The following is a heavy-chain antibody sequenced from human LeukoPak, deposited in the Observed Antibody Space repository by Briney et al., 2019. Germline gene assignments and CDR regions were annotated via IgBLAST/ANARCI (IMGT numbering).Heavy chain of an antibody. CDR1: GGSISSGGYY. CDR3: ARHPAVYDSSGYYYGVCYYYYGMDV. CDR2: IYYSGST. Sequence: PSETLSLTCTVSGGSISSGGYYWSWIRQHPGKGLEWIGYIYYSGSTYYNPSLKSRVTISVDTSKNQFSLKLSSVTAADTAVYYCARHPAVYDSSGYYYGVCYYYYGMDVWGQGTTVTVSS. J-gene: IGHJ6*02. D-gene: IGHD3-22*01. V-gene: IGHV4-31*03.